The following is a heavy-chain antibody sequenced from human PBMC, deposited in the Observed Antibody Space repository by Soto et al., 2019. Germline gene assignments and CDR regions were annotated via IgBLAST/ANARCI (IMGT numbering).Heavy chain of an antibody. CDR3: AKDRSVDTRDWFDP. J-gene: IGHJ5*02. D-gene: IGHD5-18*01. V-gene: IGHV3-23*01. Sequence: GGSLRLSCAASGFTFGTYAMNWVRQAPGKGLEWVSGITGSGGSTYYADSVKGRFTISRDNSENTLYLQMNSPRGDDTAVYYCAKDRSVDTRDWFDPWGQGTLVTVSS. CDR2: ITGSGGST. CDR1: GFTFGTYA.